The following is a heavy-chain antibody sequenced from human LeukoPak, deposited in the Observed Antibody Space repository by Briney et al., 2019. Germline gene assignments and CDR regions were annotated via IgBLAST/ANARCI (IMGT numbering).Heavy chain of an antibody. V-gene: IGHV1-2*02. Sequence: ASVKVSCKASGYTFTGYYMHWVRQAPGQGLEWMGWINPNSGGTNYAQKFQGRVTMTRDTSISTAYMELSRLRFDDTAVYYCARDRYYYASGEDAFDIWGQGTMVTVSS. CDR2: INPNSGGT. D-gene: IGHD3-10*01. CDR3: ARDRYYYASGEDAFDI. CDR1: GYTFTGYY. J-gene: IGHJ3*02.